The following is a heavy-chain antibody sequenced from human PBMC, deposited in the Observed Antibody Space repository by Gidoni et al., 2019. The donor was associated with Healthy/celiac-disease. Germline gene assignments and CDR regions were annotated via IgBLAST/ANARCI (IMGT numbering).Heavy chain of an antibody. CDR1: GGSFSGYY. CDR3: ARSRNKKWLLLPHDAFDI. V-gene: IGHV4-34*01. CDR2: INHSGST. Sequence: QVQLQHWCAGLLTPSETLSLTCAVYGGSFSGYYWSWIRQPPGKGLEWIGEINHSGSTNYNPSLKSRVTISVDTSKNQFSLKLSSVTAADTAVYYCARSRNKKWLLLPHDAFDIWGQGTMVTVSS. D-gene: IGHD3-22*01. J-gene: IGHJ3*02.